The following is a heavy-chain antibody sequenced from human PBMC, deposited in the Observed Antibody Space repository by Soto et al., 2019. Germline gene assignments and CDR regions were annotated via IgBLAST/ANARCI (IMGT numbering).Heavy chain of an antibody. J-gene: IGHJ4*02. CDR3: TREPDYSNYFEY. CDR1: GFTFNNAW. CDR2: IRSKADGGTI. D-gene: IGHD4-4*01. Sequence: EVQLVESGGGLVRPGGSLRLSCVASGFTFNNAWMNWVRQAPGKGLEWVGRIRSKADGGTIDYAAPVKDRFTILRDDSKNTLHLQMNSLKTEDTAVYYCTREPDYSNYFEYWGQGTLVTVSS. V-gene: IGHV3-15*07.